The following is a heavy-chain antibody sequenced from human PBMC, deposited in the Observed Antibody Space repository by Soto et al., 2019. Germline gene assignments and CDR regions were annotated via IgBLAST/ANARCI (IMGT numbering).Heavy chain of an antibody. Sequence: ASLKVSCKASGYAFTSFHLHWLRQAPGKGPEWLGIIKPGGGSTSYAQQFRGRLTMTRDTSTSTVYMEMNSLRSDDTAVYYCARELATVTLDAFDIWGQGTMVTVSS. CDR1: GYAFTSFH. CDR3: ARELATVTLDAFDI. V-gene: IGHV1-46*01. D-gene: IGHD4-4*01. J-gene: IGHJ3*02. CDR2: IKPGGGST.